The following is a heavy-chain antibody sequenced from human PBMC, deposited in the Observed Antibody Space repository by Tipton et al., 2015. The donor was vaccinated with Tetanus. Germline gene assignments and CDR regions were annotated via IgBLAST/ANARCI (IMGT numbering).Heavy chain of an antibody. V-gene: IGHV4-59*01. CDR1: GGSISSYY. CDR3: ARDFTYYDSSGYLRRDYYFDY. J-gene: IGHJ4*02. D-gene: IGHD3-22*01. CDR2: IYYSGST. Sequence: LSLTCTVSGGSISSYYWSWIRQPPGKGLEWIGYIYYSGSTNYNPSPKSRVTISVDTSKNQFSLKLSSVTAADTAVYYCARDFTYYDSSGYLRRDYYFDYWGQGTLVTVSS.